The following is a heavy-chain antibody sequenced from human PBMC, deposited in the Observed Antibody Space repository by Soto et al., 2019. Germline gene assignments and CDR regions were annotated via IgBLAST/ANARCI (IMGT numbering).Heavy chain of an antibody. CDR2: ISGSGGST. D-gene: IGHD3-22*01. CDR1: GFTFSSYA. V-gene: IGHV3-23*01. J-gene: IGHJ4*02. Sequence: EVQLLESGGGLVQPGGSLRLSCAASGFTFSSYAMSWVRQAPGKGLEWVSAISGSGGSTYYPDSVKGRFTISRDNSKNTLYLQMNSLRAEDKAVYYCAKVMHYYDSSGYYLFDYWGQGTLVTVSS. CDR3: AKVMHYYDSSGYYLFDY.